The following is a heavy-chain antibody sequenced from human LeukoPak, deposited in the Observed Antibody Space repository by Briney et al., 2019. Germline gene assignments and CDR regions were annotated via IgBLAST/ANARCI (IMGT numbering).Heavy chain of an antibody. J-gene: IGHJ4*02. V-gene: IGHV1-2*02. CDR2: IHPNSGGT. D-gene: IGHD2-15*01. CDR3: ARDPTNCSGGSCYPSYLDY. CDR1: GYSFSGYF. Sequence: GAPVKVSCKASGYSFSGYFIHWVRQAPGQGLEWMGWIHPNSGGTNSAQKFQGRVTMSRDTSNNTAYMELSRLRSDDTAVYYCARDPTNCSGGSCYPSYLDYWGQGTLVTVSS.